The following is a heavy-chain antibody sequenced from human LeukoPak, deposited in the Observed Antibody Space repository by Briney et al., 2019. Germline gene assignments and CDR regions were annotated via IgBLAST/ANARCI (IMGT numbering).Heavy chain of an antibody. D-gene: IGHD1-1*01. Sequence: GGSLRLSCAASGFTFSSYAMSGVRQAPGKGLEWVSAISGSGGSTYYADSVKGRFTISRDNSKNTLYLQMNSLRAEDTAVYYCAKFPVRPREYMDVWGKGTTVTVSS. V-gene: IGHV3-23*01. CDR1: GFTFSSYA. J-gene: IGHJ6*03. CDR2: ISGSGGST. CDR3: AKFPVRPREYMDV.